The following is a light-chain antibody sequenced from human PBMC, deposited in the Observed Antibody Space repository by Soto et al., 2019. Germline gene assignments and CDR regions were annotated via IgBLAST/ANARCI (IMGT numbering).Light chain of an antibody. CDR2: ENN. CDR3: GTWDSSLSAGL. Sequence: QSALTQPPSVSAAPGQKVTISCSGSSSNIGNNYVSWYQQLPGTAPKLLIYENNKRSSGIPDRFSGSKSGTSATLGITGLQTGDEADYYCGTWDSSLSAGLFGGGTQLTVL. V-gene: IGLV1-51*02. CDR1: SSNIGNNY. J-gene: IGLJ2*01.